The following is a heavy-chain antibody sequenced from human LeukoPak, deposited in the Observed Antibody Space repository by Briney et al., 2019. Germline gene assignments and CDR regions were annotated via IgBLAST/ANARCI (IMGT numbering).Heavy chain of an antibody. Sequence: PSETLSLTCTVSGGSISTYYWSWIRQPPGKGLEWIGYIYYSGTTNYNPSLKNRVTISVATSKNQFSLKLSSVTAADTAVYYCARLEGVRGVAAFDIWGQGTMVTVSS. J-gene: IGHJ3*02. CDR3: ARLEGVRGVAAFDI. V-gene: IGHV4-59*08. D-gene: IGHD3-10*01. CDR2: IYYSGTT. CDR1: GGSISTYY.